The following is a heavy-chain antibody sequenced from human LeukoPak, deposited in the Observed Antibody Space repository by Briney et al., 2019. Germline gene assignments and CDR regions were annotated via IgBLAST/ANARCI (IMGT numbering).Heavy chain of an antibody. V-gene: IGHV3-30*18. Sequence: GGSLRLSCAASGFSFSDYNMRWVRQAPGKGLEWMAVISYNGINEYYADSVKGRFTISRDNSKSTLLLQMNSLRAEDTAVYYCAKVRWDNSGRYYLDSWGQGTLVTVSS. CDR1: GFSFSDYN. CDR2: ISYNGINE. J-gene: IGHJ4*02. D-gene: IGHD6-19*01. CDR3: AKVRWDNSGRYYLDS.